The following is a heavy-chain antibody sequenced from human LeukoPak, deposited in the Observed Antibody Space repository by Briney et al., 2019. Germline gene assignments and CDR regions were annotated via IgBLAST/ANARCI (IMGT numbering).Heavy chain of an antibody. J-gene: IGHJ4*02. V-gene: IGHV1-69*05. CDR3: ARDTYYYDSSGYYYVDY. D-gene: IGHD3-22*01. Sequence: SVKVSCKASGGTFSSYAISWVRQAPGQGLEWMGRIIPISGTANYAQKFQGRVTITTDESTSTAYMELSSLRSEDTAVYYCARDTYYYDSSGYYYVDYWGQGTLVTVSS. CDR1: GGTFSSYA. CDR2: IIPISGTA.